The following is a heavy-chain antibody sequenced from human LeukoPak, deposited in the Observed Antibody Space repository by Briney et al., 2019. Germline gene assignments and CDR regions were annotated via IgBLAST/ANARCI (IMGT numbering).Heavy chain of an antibody. D-gene: IGHD1-26*01. CDR3: ASLPMGYSGSYWSRKIWDY. V-gene: IGHV4-39*01. CDR1: GGSISSSSYY. J-gene: IGHJ4*02. CDR2: IYYSGST. Sequence: SETLSLTCTVSGGSISSSSYYWGWIRQPPGKGLEWIGSIYYSGSTYYNPSLKSRVTISVDTSKTQFSLKLSSVTAADTAVYYCASLPMGYSGSYWSRKIWDYWGQGTLVTVSS.